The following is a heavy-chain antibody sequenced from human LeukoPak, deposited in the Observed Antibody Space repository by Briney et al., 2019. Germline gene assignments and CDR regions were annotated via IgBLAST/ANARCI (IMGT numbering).Heavy chain of an antibody. J-gene: IGHJ4*02. Sequence: ASVKVSCKASGYTFTSYGISWVRQAPGQGLEWMGWISANNGNTDYAQELQGRVTMTTDTSTNTAYMEVRSLRSDDTAVYYCARLGMGRPFDYWGQGTLVTVPS. CDR2: ISANNGNT. D-gene: IGHD7-27*01. V-gene: IGHV1-18*01. CDR1: GYTFTSYG. CDR3: ARLGMGRPFDY.